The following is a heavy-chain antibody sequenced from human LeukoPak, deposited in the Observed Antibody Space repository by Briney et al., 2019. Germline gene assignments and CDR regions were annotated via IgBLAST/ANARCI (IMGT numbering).Heavy chain of an antibody. CDR1: GGSISSSSYY. V-gene: IGHV4-39*07. CDR2: LFHSGGT. CDR3: ARDRPGSYWYFDL. D-gene: IGHD3-10*01. J-gene: IGHJ2*01. Sequence: SETLSLTCTVSGGSISSSSYYWGWIRQPPGKGLEWTGSLFHSGGTYYNPSLKSRVTISIDTSKNYFSLKLNSVIAADTAVYYCARDRPGSYWYFDLWGRGTLVTVSS.